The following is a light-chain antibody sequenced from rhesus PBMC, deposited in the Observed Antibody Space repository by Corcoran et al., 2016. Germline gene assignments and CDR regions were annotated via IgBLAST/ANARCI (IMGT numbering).Light chain of an antibody. V-gene: IGKV3-24*01. CDR2: GAS. CDR3: LQHSSWPRT. J-gene: IGKJ1*01. CDR1: QSVSSS. Sequence: EIVMTQSPATLSLSPGERATLSCRASQSVSSSLGWYQQKPGQAPRLLIYGASRRATGIPDRVSGSGSGTDFTLTINSLGPEDVAVYYCLQHSSWPRTFGQGTKVEIK.